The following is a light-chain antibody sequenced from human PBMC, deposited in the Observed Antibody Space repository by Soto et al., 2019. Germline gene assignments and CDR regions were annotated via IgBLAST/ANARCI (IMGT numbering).Light chain of an antibody. Sequence: IQMTQSPSSLSASVVDRVTITCQASQNINNYLNWYQQKPGRAPKLLIYDASNLEAGVPSSLRGSGSGTDFTFTISSMKPEDIASYYCQQYENIPTFGQGTRLEIK. CDR1: QNINNY. J-gene: IGKJ5*01. CDR3: QQYENIPT. CDR2: DAS. V-gene: IGKV1-33*01.